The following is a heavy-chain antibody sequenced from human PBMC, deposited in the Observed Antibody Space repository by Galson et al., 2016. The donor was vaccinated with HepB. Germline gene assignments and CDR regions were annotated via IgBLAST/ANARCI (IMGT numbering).Heavy chain of an antibody. Sequence: SLRLSCAVSGFTFSNFAMSWVRQTPGKGLEWVSAIGGSGMSTFYADSVKGRFTISRDTSRNTLFLQMNSLRAEDRAIYYCARVPLLPAAHCDSWGQGALVAVFS. CDR3: ARVPLLPAAHCDS. J-gene: IGHJ4*02. D-gene: IGHD2-2*01. CDR2: IGGSGMST. V-gene: IGHV3-23*01. CDR1: GFTFSNFA.